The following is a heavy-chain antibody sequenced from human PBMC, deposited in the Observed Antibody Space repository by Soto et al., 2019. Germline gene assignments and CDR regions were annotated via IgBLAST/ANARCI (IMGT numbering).Heavy chain of an antibody. CDR1: GYSFTSYA. J-gene: IGHJ6*02. CDR3: ARGYSSSWENYYGMDV. CDR2: IIPNFGTA. Sequence: ASVKVSCKASGYSFTSYAIHWVRRAPGQGLEWMGVIIPNFGTANYAQKFQGRVTITTDESTRTDYMELSSLRSEDTAVFYCARGYSSSWENYYGMDVWGQGTTVTVSS. D-gene: IGHD6-13*01. V-gene: IGHV1-69*05.